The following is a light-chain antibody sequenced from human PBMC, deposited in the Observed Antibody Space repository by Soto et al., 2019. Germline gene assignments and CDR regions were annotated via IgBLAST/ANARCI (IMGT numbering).Light chain of an antibody. Sequence: QSVLTQPRSVSESPGQSITISCTGTSSDVGGYNYVSWYQQHPDKAPKLMIYDVTERPSGVPDRFSGSKSGNTASLTISGLQAEDEADYFCFSYAGSTGVFGTGTKVTVL. V-gene: IGLV2-11*01. CDR2: DVT. CDR3: FSYAGSTGV. CDR1: SSDVGGYNY. J-gene: IGLJ1*01.